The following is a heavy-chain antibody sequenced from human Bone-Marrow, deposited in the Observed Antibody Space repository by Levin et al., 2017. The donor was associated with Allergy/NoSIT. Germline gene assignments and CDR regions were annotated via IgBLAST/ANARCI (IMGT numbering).Heavy chain of an antibody. CDR2: ISYDGSTK. CDR3: AKDRYCSSGTCSGSFDS. J-gene: IGHJ4*02. D-gene: IGHD2-15*01. CDR1: GFTFNDYG. Sequence: GGSLRLSCAASGFTFNDYGMHWVRQAPDKGPEWMAVISYDGSTKSYAASVKGRFTISRDNSKNTLYLQMNSLRAEDTAVYYCAKDRYCSSGTCSGSFDSWGQGTLVTVSS. V-gene: IGHV3-30*18.